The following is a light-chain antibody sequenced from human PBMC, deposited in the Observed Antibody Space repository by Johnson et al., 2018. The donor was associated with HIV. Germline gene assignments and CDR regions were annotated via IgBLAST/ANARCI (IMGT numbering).Light chain of an antibody. CDR2: ETY. Sequence: QSVLTQPPSVSAAPGQKVTISCSGSSSNIGNNYVSWFQQLPGTAPKLLIYETYKRPSGSPDRFSGSKSGTSATLDITGLQTGDEADYYCGTWDSSLSVSYVFGTGTKVTVL. CDR1: SSNIGNNY. J-gene: IGLJ1*01. CDR3: GTWDSSLSVSYV. V-gene: IGLV1-51*02.